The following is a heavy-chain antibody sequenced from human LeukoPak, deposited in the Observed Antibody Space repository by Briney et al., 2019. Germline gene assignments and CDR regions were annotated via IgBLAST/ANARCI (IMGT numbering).Heavy chain of an antibody. Sequence: ASVKVSCKASGYTFTNYAVNWVRQAPGQGLEWMGWINTDTENPTYAQGFTGRFVFSLDTSVSTAYLQISSLKAGDTAVYYCARAGIGYCSDNTCSPDYWGQGTLVTVSS. CDR1: GYTFTNYA. D-gene: IGHD2-15*01. CDR2: INTDTENP. J-gene: IGHJ4*02. CDR3: ARAGIGYCSDNTCSPDY. V-gene: IGHV7-4-1*02.